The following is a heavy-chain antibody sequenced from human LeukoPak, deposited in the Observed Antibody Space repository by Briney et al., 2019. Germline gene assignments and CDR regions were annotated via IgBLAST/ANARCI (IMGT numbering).Heavy chain of an antibody. V-gene: IGHV3-74*01. D-gene: IGHD1-14*01. CDR1: GFAFSSYW. CDR2: IKSDGSVT. CDR3: ARDHDAVGTTIDH. J-gene: IGHJ4*02. Sequence: GGSLRLSCAASGFAFSSYWMHWVRQAPGEGLVWVSRIKSDGSVTWYADSVKGRFTISRDNAKNMLYLQMNSLRDEDTAVYFCARDHDAVGTTIDHWGQGTLVTASS.